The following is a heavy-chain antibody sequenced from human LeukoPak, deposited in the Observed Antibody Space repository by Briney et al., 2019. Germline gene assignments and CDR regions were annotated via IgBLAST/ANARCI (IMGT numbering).Heavy chain of an antibody. CDR1: GFTFSSYW. Sequence: GGSLRLSCAASGFTFSSYWMSWVRQAPGKGLEWVANIKQDGSEKYYADSVKGRFTISRDNAKNSLYLQMNSLRAEDTAVYYCARDKSPWFGGVDYWGQGTLVTVSS. CDR3: ARDKSPWFGGVDY. J-gene: IGHJ4*02. V-gene: IGHV3-7*03. D-gene: IGHD3-10*01. CDR2: IKQDGSEK.